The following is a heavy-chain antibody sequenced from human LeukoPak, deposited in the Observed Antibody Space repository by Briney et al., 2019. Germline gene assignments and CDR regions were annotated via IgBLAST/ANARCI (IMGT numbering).Heavy chain of an antibody. V-gene: IGHV3-30*02. J-gene: IGHJ3*02. CDR3: AKEGGGYDSSGSDAFDI. D-gene: IGHD3-22*01. CDR2: IRYDGSNK. Sequence: GGSLRLSCAASGSSFSIYGMHWVRQAPGKGLEWVTFIRYDGSNKYYADSVKGRFTIFRDNSKNTLYLQMNSLRAEDTAVYYCAKEGGGYDSSGSDAFDIWGQGTMVTVSS. CDR1: GSSFSIYG.